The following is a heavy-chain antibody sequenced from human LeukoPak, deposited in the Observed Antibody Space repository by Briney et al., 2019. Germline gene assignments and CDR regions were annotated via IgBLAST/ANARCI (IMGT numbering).Heavy chain of an antibody. CDR2: IIPIFGTA. V-gene: IGHV1-69*13. CDR1: GGTFSSYA. CDR3: ARAFYYYDSSGYYSRPHWFDP. Sequence: GASVKVSCKASGGTFSSYAISWVRQAPGQGLEWMGGIIPIFGTANYAQKFQGRVTITADESTSTAYMELSSLRSEDTAVYYCARAFYYYDSSGYYSRPHWFDPWGQGTLVTVSS. J-gene: IGHJ5*02. D-gene: IGHD3-22*01.